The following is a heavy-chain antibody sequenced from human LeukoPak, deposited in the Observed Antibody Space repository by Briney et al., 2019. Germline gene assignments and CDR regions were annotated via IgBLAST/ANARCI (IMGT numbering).Heavy chain of an antibody. CDR1: GFIFSSYA. Sequence: GGSLRLSCAVSGFIFSSYAMSWVRQAPGEGLGWVSAISGSGGRTYYADSVKGRFTISRDNSKNTLYLQMNSLRAEDTAVYYCASGGERKIYFDDWGQGTLVTVSS. D-gene: IGHD3-16*01. CDR3: ASGGERKIYFDD. J-gene: IGHJ4*02. CDR2: ISGSGGRT. V-gene: IGHV3-23*01.